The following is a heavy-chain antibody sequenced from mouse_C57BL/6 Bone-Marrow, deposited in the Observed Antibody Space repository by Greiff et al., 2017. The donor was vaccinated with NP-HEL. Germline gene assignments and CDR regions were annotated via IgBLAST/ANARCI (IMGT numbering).Heavy chain of an antibody. CDR3: ARAGLRRY. Sequence: EVKLVESGGGLVKPGGSLKLSCAASGFTFSDYGMHWVRQAPEKGLVWVAYISSGSSTIYYADTVKGRFTISRDNAKNTLFLQMTSLRSEDTAMYYCARAGLRRYWGQGTTLTVSS. CDR1: GFTFSDYG. D-gene: IGHD2-4*01. V-gene: IGHV5-17*01. J-gene: IGHJ2*01. CDR2: ISSGSSTI.